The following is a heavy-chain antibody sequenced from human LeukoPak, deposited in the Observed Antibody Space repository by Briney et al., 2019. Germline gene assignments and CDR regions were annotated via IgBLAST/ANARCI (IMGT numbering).Heavy chain of an antibody. CDR1: GFTFSSYW. V-gene: IGHV3-74*01. D-gene: IGHD2-15*01. Sequence: GGSLRLSCAASGFTFSSYWMHWVRQAPGKGLVWVSRVNSDGSSTRYADSVKGRFTISRDNSKNTLYLQMNSLRAEDTAVYYCAKLRIRYFDYWGQGTLVTVSS. J-gene: IGHJ4*02. CDR2: VNSDGSST. CDR3: AKLRIRYFDY.